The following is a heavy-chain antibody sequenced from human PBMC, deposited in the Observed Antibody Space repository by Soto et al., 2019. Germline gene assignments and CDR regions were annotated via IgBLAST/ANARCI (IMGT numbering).Heavy chain of an antibody. Sequence: EVQLVESGGGLVQPGGSLRLSCAASGFTFSSYWMHWVRQAPGKGLEYVSGISTHGGSTYYANSVKGRFTISRDNFKNTLYLQMDSLRAEDMAVYYCARQYGSGTYLYFDFWGQGTLVTVSS. CDR1: GFTFSSYW. CDR2: ISTHGGST. CDR3: ARQYGSGTYLYFDF. D-gene: IGHD3-10*01. V-gene: IGHV3-64*01. J-gene: IGHJ4*02.